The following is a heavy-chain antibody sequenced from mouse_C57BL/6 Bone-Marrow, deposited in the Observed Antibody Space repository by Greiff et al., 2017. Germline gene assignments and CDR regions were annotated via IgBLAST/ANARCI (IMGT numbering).Heavy chain of an antibody. V-gene: IGHV1-61*01. CDR2: IYPSDSET. CDR1: GYTFTSYW. J-gene: IGHJ4*01. Sequence: VQLQQPGAELVRPGSSVKLSCKASGYTFTSYWMDWVKQRPGQGLEWIGNIYPSDSETHYNQKFEDKATLTVDKSSTTAYMQLSSLTSEDSAVYYCAREFRAMDYWGQGTSVTVSS. CDR3: AREFRAMDY.